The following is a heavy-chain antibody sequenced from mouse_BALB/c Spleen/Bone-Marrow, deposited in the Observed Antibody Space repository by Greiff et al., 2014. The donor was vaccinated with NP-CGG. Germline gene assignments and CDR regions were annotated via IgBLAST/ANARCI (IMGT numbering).Heavy chain of an antibody. D-gene: IGHD4-1*01. V-gene: IGHV1-9*01. CDR2: ILPGSGST. CDR1: GYTFSSYW. CDR3: ARDWDPFAY. Sequence: QVQLQQPGAELMKPGASVKISCKATGYTFSSYWIEWVKQRPGHGLEWIGGILPGSGSTNYNEKFKGKATFTADTSSNTAYMQLSSLTSEDSAVYYCARDWDPFAYWGQGTLVTVSA. J-gene: IGHJ3*01.